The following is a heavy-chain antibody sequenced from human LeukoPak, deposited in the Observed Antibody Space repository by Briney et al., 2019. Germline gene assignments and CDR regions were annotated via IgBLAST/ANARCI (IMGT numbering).Heavy chain of an antibody. J-gene: IGHJ3*02. V-gene: IGHV4-30-4*01. Sequence: SETLSLTCAVSGGSISSADYYWSWIRQPPGKGLEWIGYIYYSGSTYYNPSLKSRVTISVDTSKNQFSLKLSSVTAADTAMYYCARVSPDYGDYGLDFDIWGQGTMVTVSS. CDR3: ARVSPDYGDYGLDFDI. CDR2: IYYSGST. CDR1: GGSISSADYY. D-gene: IGHD4-17*01.